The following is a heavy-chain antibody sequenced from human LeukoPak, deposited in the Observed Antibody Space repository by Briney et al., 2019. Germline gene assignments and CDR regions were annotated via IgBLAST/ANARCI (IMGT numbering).Heavy chain of an antibody. CDR1: AFTFSTHT. V-gene: IGHV3-21*01. D-gene: IGHD6-13*01. J-gene: IGHJ4*02. CDR2: ISSSSYYI. Sequence: PGGSLRLSCAASAFTFSTHTMNWFRQAPGEGLEWVSSISSSSYYIHYADSVKGRFTISRDNAKNSLFLQMNRLRAEDTAMYYCARVTGGSSWYGAADYWGQGTLVTVSS. CDR3: ARVTGGSSWYGAADY.